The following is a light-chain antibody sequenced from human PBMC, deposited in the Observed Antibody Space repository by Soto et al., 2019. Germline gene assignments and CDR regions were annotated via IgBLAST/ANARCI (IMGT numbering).Light chain of an antibody. CDR1: SSDVGSYR. CDR2: EVS. Sequence: QSVLTQPPSVSGSPGQSVAISCTGTSSDVGSYRVSWYQQPPGTAPKVMIYEVSNRPSGVPDRFSGSKSGNTASLTISGLQAEDEADYYCSSYTSSNTYVFGTGTKVT. CDR3: SSYTSSNTYV. J-gene: IGLJ1*01. V-gene: IGLV2-18*02.